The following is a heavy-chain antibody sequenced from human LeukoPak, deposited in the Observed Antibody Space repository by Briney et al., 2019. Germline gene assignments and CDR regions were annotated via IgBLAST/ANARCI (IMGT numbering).Heavy chain of an antibody. V-gene: IGHV1-2*02. J-gene: IGHJ4*02. CDR3: ARGGRVTYYYDSSGESPFDY. Sequence: ASVKVSCKASGYTFTGYYMHWERLAPGQGHEWMGWINPNSGGTNYAQKFQDRGTMTRDTSISTAYMELIRLRSDDTAVYYCARGGRVTYYYDSSGESPFDYWGQGTLVTVSS. CDR1: GYTFTGYY. D-gene: IGHD3-22*01. CDR2: INPNSGGT.